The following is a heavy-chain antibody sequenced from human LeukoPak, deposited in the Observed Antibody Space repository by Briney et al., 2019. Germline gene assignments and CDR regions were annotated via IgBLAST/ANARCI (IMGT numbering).Heavy chain of an antibody. V-gene: IGHV1-2*02. CDR3: ARAARVDYYDSSPYGMDV. D-gene: IGHD3-22*01. J-gene: IGHJ6*02. CDR2: INPNIGGT. CDR1: GHTFTGYF. Sequence: ASVKVSCKAPGHTFTGYFMHWVRQASGQGLEWMGWINPNIGGTNYAQNFQGRVTMTRDTSISTVYMELRRLRSDDTAVYYCARAARVDYYDSSPYGMDVWGQGTTVTVSS.